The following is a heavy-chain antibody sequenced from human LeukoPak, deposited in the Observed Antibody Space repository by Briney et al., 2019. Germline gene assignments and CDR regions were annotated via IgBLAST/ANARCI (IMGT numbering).Heavy chain of an antibody. CDR3: AKRYSGYEFDP. D-gene: IGHD5-12*01. CDR2: ISGSGGST. CDR1: GLPFSSYA. V-gene: IGHV3-23*01. Sequence: PGGSLRLSRAASGLPFSSYALSWLRQAPGKGLEWVSAISGSGGSTYYADSVKGRFTISRDNSKNTLYLRMNSLRAEDTAVYYCAKRYSGYEFDPWGQGTLVTVSS. J-gene: IGHJ5*02.